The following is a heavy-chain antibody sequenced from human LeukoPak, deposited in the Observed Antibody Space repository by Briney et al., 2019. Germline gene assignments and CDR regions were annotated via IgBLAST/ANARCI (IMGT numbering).Heavy chain of an antibody. V-gene: IGHV1-2*02. Sequence: ASVKVSCKASGYTFTGHYMHWVRQAPGQGLEWMAWINPNSGGTNYAQKFQGRVTVTRDTSISTAYMELSSLRSDDTAVYYCARELWVLAGTRGGAFDIWGQGTMVAVS. J-gene: IGHJ3*02. CDR1: GYTFTGHY. CDR3: ARELWVLAGTRGGAFDI. D-gene: IGHD1-1*01. CDR2: INPNSGGT.